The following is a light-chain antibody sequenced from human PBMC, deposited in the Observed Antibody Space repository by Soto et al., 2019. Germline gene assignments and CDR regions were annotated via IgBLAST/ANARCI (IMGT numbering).Light chain of an antibody. CDR2: EVN. J-gene: IGLJ3*02. CDR1: SSDVGAYNY. V-gene: IGLV2-14*01. CDR3: SSYASSGAVV. Sequence: QSALTQPASVSGSPGQPITISCTGTSSDVGAYNYVSWYQPHPGKAPKLMIYEVNNRPSGVSHRFSGSKSGNTASLTFSGLQPEDEADYYCSSYASSGAVVFGGGTKVTVL.